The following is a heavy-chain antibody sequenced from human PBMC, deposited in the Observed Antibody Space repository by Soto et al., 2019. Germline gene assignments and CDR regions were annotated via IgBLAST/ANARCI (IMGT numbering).Heavy chain of an antibody. CDR1: GVSISSGSW. CDR3: ARDGPDGYNLGY. Sequence: QMQESGPGLVEPSGTLSLTCDVSGVSISSGSWWSWVRQPPGKGLEWIGEIFHSGSTKYNPSLKRRVTISVDNSKNHFSLRVTSVTAADTAVYYCARDGPDGYNLGYWGQGTLVTVSS. V-gene: IGHV4-4*02. D-gene: IGHD5-12*01. CDR2: IFHSGST. J-gene: IGHJ4*02.